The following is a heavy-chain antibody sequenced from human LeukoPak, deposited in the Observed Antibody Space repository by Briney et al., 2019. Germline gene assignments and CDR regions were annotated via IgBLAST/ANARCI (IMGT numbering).Heavy chain of an antibody. CDR2: IYHSGST. D-gene: IGHD6-19*01. V-gene: IGHV4-38-2*02. Sequence: SETLSLTCTVSGYSISSGYYWGWIRQPPGKGLEWIESIYHSGSTYYNPSLKSRVTISVDTSKNQFSLKLSSVTAADTAVYYCASGLHSSGWSDAFDIWGQGTMVTVSS. CDR3: ASGLHSSGWSDAFDI. CDR1: GYSISSGYY. J-gene: IGHJ3*02.